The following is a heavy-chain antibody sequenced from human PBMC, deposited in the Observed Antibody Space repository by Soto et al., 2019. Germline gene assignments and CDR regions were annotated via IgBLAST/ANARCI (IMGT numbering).Heavy chain of an antibody. J-gene: IGHJ2*01. CDR1: GGTFSTYA. CDR2: IIPIFGTA. D-gene: IGHD2-8*02. Sequence: SVKPSCKACGGTFSTYASSWVRQVPGHGLEWMGGIIPIFGTANYAQKFQGRVTITADESTSTAYMELSSLRLEDRAVYYCPRAGQNSRYFDLCGLGTLVTVS. V-gene: IGHV1-69*13. CDR3: PRAGQNSRYFDL.